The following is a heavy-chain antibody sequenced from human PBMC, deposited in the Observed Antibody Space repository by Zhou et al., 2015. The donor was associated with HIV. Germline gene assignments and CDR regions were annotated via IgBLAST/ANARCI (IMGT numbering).Heavy chain of an antibody. D-gene: IGHD7-27*01. J-gene: IGHJ2*01. CDR2: IVPFFGTA. V-gene: IGHV1-69*06. CDR3: AREGWGSWYFDL. Sequence: LVQSRTEVRKPGSSVKVSCKASGGTFSNHGISWVRQAPGQGLEWMGGIVPFFGTANYAQKFQGRVTITADKSTSTAYMELSSLRSDDTAAYYCAREGWGSWYFDLWGRGTLVSVSS. CDR1: GGTFSNHG.